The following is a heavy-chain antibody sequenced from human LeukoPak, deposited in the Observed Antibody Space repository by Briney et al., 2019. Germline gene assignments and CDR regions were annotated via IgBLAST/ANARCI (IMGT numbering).Heavy chain of an antibody. CDR2: IYYSGST. Sequence: SETLSPTCTVSGGSISSSSYYWGWIRQPPGKGLEWIGSIYYSGSTYYNPSLKSRVTISVDTSKNQFSLKLSSVTAADTAVYYCARLGSTSCSWGQGTLVTVSS. V-gene: IGHV4-39*01. CDR1: GGSISSSSYY. D-gene: IGHD2-2*01. CDR3: ARLGSTSCS. J-gene: IGHJ5*02.